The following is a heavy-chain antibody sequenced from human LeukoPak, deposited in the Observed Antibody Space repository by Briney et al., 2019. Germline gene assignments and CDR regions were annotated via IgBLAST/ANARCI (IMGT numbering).Heavy chain of an antibody. CDR3: ARGGGIVGASNRYYYYYMDV. CDR2: INWNSGSI. Sequence: GGSLRLSCAASGFTFDDYAMHWVRQTPGKGLEWLSGINWNSGSIDYADSVKGRFTISRDNAKNSLYLQMNNLRAGDTALYYCARGGGIVGASNRYYYYYMDVWGKGTTVTISS. CDR1: GFTFDDYA. J-gene: IGHJ6*03. V-gene: IGHV3-9*01. D-gene: IGHD1-26*01.